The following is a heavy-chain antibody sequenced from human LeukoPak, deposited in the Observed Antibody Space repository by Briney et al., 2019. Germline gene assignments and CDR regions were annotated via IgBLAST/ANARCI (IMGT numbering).Heavy chain of an antibody. CDR3: ARDVDTAMVCYYYGMDV. CDR2: ISAYNGNT. CDR1: GYTFTSYG. V-gene: IGHV1-18*01. Sequence: ASVTVSCKASGYTFTSYGISWVRQAPGQGLEWMGWISAYNGNTNYAQKLQGRVTMTTDTSTSTAYMELRSLRSDDTAVYYCARDVDTAMVCYYYGMDVWGQGTTVTVSS. D-gene: IGHD5-18*01. J-gene: IGHJ6*02.